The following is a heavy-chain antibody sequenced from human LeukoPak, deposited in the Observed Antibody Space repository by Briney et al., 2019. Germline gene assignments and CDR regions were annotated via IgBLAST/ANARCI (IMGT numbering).Heavy chain of an antibody. CDR3: AKDVREGGYSYGYGYLDY. J-gene: IGHJ4*02. CDR1: GFTFSSYA. D-gene: IGHD5-18*01. CDR2: ISGSGGST. V-gene: IGHV3-23*01. Sequence: GGSLRLSCAASGFTFSSYAMSWIRQAPGKGLEWVSAISGSGGSTYYADSVKGRFTISRDNSKNTLYLQMNSLRAEDTAVYYCAKDVREGGYSYGYGYLDYWGQGTLVTVSS.